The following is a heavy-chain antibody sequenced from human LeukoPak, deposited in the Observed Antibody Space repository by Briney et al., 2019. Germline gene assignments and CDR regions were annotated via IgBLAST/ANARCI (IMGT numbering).Heavy chain of an antibody. D-gene: IGHD2/OR15-2a*01. CDR3: ASSKGIAALDY. CDR1: GGSFSGYY. V-gene: IGHV4-34*01. Sequence: ASETLSLTCAVYGGSFSGYYWSWIRQPPGKGLEWIGEINHSGSTNYNPSLKSRGTISVETSKNQFSLKLSSVTAADTAVYYCASSKGIAALDYWGQGTLVTVSS. J-gene: IGHJ4*02. CDR2: INHSGST.